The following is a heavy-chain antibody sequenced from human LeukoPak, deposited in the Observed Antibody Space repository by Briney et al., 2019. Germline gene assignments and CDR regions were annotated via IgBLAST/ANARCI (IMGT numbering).Heavy chain of an antibody. D-gene: IGHD6-13*01. CDR1: GGSISSCSYY. Sequence: SQTLSLTCTVSGGSISSCSYYWSWIRQPAGKGLEWIGRIYTSGSTNYNSSLKRRVTISVDTSKNQFSLKLSSVTAADTAVYYCARVSSTWTRPNAFDIWGQGTMVTVSS. CDR2: IYTSGST. J-gene: IGHJ3*02. V-gene: IGHV4-61*02. CDR3: ARVSSTWTRPNAFDI.